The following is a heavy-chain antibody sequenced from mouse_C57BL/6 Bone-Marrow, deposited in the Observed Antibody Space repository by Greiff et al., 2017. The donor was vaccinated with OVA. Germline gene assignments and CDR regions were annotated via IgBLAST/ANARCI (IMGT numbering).Heavy chain of an antibody. D-gene: IGHD1-1*01. J-gene: IGHJ4*01. V-gene: IGHV14-4*01. CDR3: TTYRVITTVVAPGAMYY. CDR2: IDPENGDT. CDR1: GFNITDDY. Sequence: EVKLVESGAELVRPGASVKLSCTASGFNITDDYMHWVKQRPEQGLEWIGWIDPENGDTEYAAKFQGKATLTADTSSNTAYLQLSSLTAADPAVYYCTTYRVITTVVAPGAMYYWGQGTSVTVSS.